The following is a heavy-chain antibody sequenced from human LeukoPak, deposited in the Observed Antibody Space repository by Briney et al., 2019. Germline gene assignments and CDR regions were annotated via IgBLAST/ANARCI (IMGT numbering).Heavy chain of an antibody. Sequence: GGSLRLSCAASGFTFSDFWMGWVRQAPGKGLEWVANINQGGSESYYVDSVKGRFTISRDNAKKSLFLQMNSLRAEGTAVYYCTKGRSNHYWGQGTLVTVST. CDR1: GFTFSDFW. CDR3: TKGRSNHY. CDR2: INQGGSES. J-gene: IGHJ4*02. V-gene: IGHV3-7*01. D-gene: IGHD4-11*01.